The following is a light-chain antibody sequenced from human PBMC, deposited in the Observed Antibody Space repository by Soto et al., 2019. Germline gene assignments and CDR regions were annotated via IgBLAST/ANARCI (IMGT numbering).Light chain of an antibody. CDR2: EVS. CDR3: SSYTSSSTIV. J-gene: IGLJ1*01. CDR1: SSDVGGYNY. Sequence: QSALTQPASVSGSPGQSITISCTGTSSDVGGYNYVSWYQQHPGKAPKLMIYEVSNRPSGVSNRFSGSKSGNTASLTISGLQAEDEDDYYCSSYTSSSTIVFGTVTKLTVL. V-gene: IGLV2-14*01.